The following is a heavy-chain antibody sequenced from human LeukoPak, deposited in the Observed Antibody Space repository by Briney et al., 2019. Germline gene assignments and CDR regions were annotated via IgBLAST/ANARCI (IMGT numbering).Heavy chain of an antibody. V-gene: IGHV3-21*01. D-gene: IGHD6-13*01. CDR2: ISSSSYI. J-gene: IGHJ4*02. Sequence: GGSLRLSCAASGFTFSSYSMNWVRQAPGKGLEWVSSISSSSYIFYADSVKGRFTISRDNAKNSLYLQMNSLRAEDTAVYYCAKDWGYGEAGIDFWGQGTLVTVSS. CDR1: GFTFSSYS. CDR3: AKDWGYGEAGIDF.